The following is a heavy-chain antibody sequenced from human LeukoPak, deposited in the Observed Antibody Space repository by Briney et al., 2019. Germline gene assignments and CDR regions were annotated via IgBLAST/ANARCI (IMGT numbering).Heavy chain of an antibody. D-gene: IGHD3-22*01. CDR2: SCAYNGNT. V-gene: IGHV1-18*01. Sequence: APVKVSCKASGYTFTSYGISWVRQAPGQGLEWMGWSCAYNGNTNYAQKLQGRVTMTTDTSTSTAYMELRSLRSDDTAVYYCARGRDSSGYTNFDSWGQGKLVTVSS. CDR3: ARGRDSSGYTNFDS. J-gene: IGHJ4*02. CDR1: GYTFTSYG.